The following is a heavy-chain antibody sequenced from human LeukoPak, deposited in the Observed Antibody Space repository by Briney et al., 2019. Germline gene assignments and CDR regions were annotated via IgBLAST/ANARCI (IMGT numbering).Heavy chain of an antibody. Sequence: GGSLRLSCAASGFXXSXXGLXWVXXXPGKXXXXVAXISDNGRRTYYXESVEGLFTISRDDSKNTLYLQMNSLRVEDTAVYYCARDRIGKYSIDYWGQGTLVTVSS. CDR2: ISDNGRRT. V-gene: IGHV3-33*08. D-gene: IGHD2-15*01. CDR3: ARDRIGKYSIDY. CDR1: GFXXSXXG. J-gene: IGHJ4*02.